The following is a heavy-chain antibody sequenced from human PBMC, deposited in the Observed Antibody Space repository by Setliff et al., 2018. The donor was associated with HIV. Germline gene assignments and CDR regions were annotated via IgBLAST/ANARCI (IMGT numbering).Heavy chain of an antibody. Sequence: SETLSLTCNVSGGSISSDSHYWSWIRQPPGKGLEWIGTIYNRGRTTYSPSLKSRVTIAVDTSKNQLSLILTSVTAADTAVYYCARPLSESYNFWGDAFAIWGQGTMVTVSS. CDR3: ARPLSESYNFWGDAFAI. V-gene: IGHV4-61*01. J-gene: IGHJ3*02. CDR1: GGSISSDSHY. D-gene: IGHD3-3*01. CDR2: IYNRGRT.